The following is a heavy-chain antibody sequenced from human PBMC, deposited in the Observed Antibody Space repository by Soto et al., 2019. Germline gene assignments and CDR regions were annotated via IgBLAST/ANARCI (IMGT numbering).Heavy chain of an antibody. Sequence: SETLSLTCTVSGGSIRNHHWIWIRQPPGKGLEWIGYFSYIGSTNYNPSLKSRVTISADTSKNQFSVKLSSVTAADTAIYYCARYITQKNWDYVGYFESWGQGTLVTVSS. CDR2: FSYIGST. D-gene: IGHD1-7*01. J-gene: IGHJ4*02. CDR3: ARYITQKNWDYVGYFES. CDR1: GGSIRNHH. V-gene: IGHV4-59*08.